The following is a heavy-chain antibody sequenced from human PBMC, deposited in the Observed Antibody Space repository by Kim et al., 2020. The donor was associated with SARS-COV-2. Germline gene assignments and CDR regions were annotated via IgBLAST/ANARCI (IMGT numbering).Heavy chain of an antibody. D-gene: IGHD6-13*01. J-gene: IGHJ4*02. V-gene: IGHV3-33*06. CDR3: AKDIGTSWYPLGY. Sequence: GGSLRLSCAASGFTFSNYGMHWVRQAPGKGLEWVAVIWNDGSNKYFADSVRGRFNISRDNSKNTLYLQMNSLRAEDTALYFCAKDIGTSWYPLGYWGQGTLVTVSS. CDR1: GFTFSNYG. CDR2: IWNDGSNK.